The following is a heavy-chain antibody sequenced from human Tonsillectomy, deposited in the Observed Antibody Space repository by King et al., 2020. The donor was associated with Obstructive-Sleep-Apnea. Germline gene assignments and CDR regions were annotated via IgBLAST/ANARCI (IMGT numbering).Heavy chain of an antibody. D-gene: IGHD6-13*01. J-gene: IGHJ5*02. CDR3: ARDDSSSWYTSSLNWFDP. V-gene: IGHV4-4*07. Sequence: VQLQESGPGLVKPSETLSLTCTVSGGSISSYYWSWIRQPAGKGLEWIGRIYTSGSTNYNPSLKSRVTMSVDTSKNQFSLKLSSVTAADTAVYYCARDDSSSWYTSSLNWFDPWGQGTLVTVSS. CDR2: IYTSGST. CDR1: GGSISSYY.